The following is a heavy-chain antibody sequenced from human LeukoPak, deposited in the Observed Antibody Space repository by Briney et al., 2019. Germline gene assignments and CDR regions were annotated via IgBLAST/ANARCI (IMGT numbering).Heavy chain of an antibody. J-gene: IGHJ5*02. D-gene: IGHD1/OR15-1a*01. CDR3: AAGGGNTFNP. CDR1: GFTFPRQA. Sequence: PGGSLRLSCAASGFTFPRQALSWVRQAPGKGLEWVSSFSGSAGNIHYADSVKGRFTLSRDNSKETMYLQMNSLRADDTAIYYCAAGGGNTFNPWGQGTLVSVSS. CDR2: FSGSAGNI. V-gene: IGHV3-23*01.